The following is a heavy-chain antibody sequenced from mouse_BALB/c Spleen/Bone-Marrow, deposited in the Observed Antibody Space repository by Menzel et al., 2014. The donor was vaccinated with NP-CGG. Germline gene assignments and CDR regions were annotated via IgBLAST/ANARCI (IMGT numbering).Heavy chain of an antibody. J-gene: IGHJ4*01. CDR2: IDPANGNT. V-gene: IGHV14-3*02. Sequence: EVKLQESGAELVKPGASVKLSCTASGFNIKDTYMHWVKQRPEQGLEWIGRIDPANGNTKYDPKFQGKATITADTSSNTAYLQLSSLTSEDTAVYYCAGPIFLWGQGTSVTVSS. CDR1: GFNIKDTY. CDR3: AGPIFL.